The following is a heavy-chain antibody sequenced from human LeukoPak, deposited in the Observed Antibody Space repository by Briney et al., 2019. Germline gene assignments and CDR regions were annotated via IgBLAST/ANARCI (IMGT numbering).Heavy chain of an antibody. D-gene: IGHD5-18*01. CDR1: GGSISSSSYY. CDR3: ARDYTAALDY. V-gene: IGHV4-39*07. J-gene: IGHJ4*02. Sequence: SETLSLTCTVSGGSISSSSYYWGWIRQPPGKGLEWIGSIYYSGSTYYSPSLKSRVTISVDTSKNQFSLKLSSVTAADTAVYYCARDYTAALDYWGQGTLVTVSS. CDR2: IYYSGST.